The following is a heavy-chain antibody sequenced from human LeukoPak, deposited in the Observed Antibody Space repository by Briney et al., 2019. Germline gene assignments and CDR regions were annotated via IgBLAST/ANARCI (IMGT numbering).Heavy chain of an antibody. CDR3: AREISGSYWGGDAFDI. D-gene: IGHD1-26*01. J-gene: IGHJ3*02. CDR2: IYHSGST. CDR1: GGSISSGYY. Sequence: SETLSLTCTVSGGSISSGYYWGWIRQPPGKGLEWIGSIYHSGSTYYNPSLKSRVTISVDTSKNQFSLKLSSVTAADTAVYYCAREISGSYWGGDAFDIWGQGTMVTVSS. V-gene: IGHV4-38-2*02.